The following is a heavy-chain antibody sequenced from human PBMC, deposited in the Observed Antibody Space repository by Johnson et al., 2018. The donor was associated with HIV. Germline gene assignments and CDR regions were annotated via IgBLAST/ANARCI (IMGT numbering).Heavy chain of an antibody. CDR3: ARSDASDIWGAFDM. J-gene: IGHJ3*02. V-gene: IGHV3-53*01. D-gene: IGHD3-16*01. CDR1: GFTVSSNY. Sequence: VQLVESGGVLIQPGGSLRLSCAASGFTVSSNYMSWVRQAPAKGLEWVSVISSGDRAFYGDSVKGRFTISRDNSKNTLYLQMNNLRAEDTAMYYCARSDASDIWGAFDMWGQGTMVIVSS. CDR2: ISSGDRA.